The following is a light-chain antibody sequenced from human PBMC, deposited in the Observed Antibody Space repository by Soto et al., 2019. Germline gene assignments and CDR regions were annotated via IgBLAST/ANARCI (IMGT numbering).Light chain of an antibody. J-gene: IGKJ4*01. CDR1: QSVLYSTDNKNQ. CDR3: KQYYSVPVT. CDR2: WAS. V-gene: IGKV4-1*01. Sequence: DIVMTQSPDSLAVSLGERATINCKSSQSVLYSTDNKNQLAWYQQKPGQTPKVLVHWASTRESGVPDRFSGSGSGTEFTLTVSSLQAEDVAVYYCKQYYSVPVTFGGRTKVEIK.